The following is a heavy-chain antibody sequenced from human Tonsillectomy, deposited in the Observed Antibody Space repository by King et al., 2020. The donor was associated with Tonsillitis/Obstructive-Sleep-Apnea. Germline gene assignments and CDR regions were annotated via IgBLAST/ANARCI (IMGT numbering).Heavy chain of an antibody. Sequence: VQLVESGGGLVQPGRSLRLSCAASGFTFDDYAMHWVRQAPGKGLEWVSGISWNSGSIGYADSVKGRFTISRDNAKNSLYLQMNSLRAEDTALYYCAKDIGYCSSTSCSTDGAFDYWGQGTLVTVSS. CDR2: ISWNSGSI. V-gene: IGHV3-9*01. D-gene: IGHD2-2*02. CDR1: GFTFDDYA. CDR3: AKDIGYCSSTSCSTDGAFDY. J-gene: IGHJ4*02.